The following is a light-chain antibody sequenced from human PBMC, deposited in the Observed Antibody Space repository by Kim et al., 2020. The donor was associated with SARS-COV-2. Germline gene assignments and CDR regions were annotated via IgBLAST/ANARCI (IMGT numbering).Light chain of an antibody. Sequence: SVALRQTARITCGGNNIEDKNVHWYQRKPGQAPVLVIYRDNKGPSEISDRFSGSNSGNTATLTISRAQAGDEADYYCQVWDSSSGVFGGGTKVTVL. CDR3: QVWDSSSGV. CDR2: RDN. J-gene: IGLJ3*02. CDR1: NIEDKN. V-gene: IGLV3-9*01.